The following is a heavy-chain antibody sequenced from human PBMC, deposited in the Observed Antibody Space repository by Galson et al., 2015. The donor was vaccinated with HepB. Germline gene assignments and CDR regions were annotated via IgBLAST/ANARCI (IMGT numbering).Heavy chain of an antibody. Sequence: SLRLSCAASGFTFSSYSMNWVRQAPGKGLEWVSSISSSSSYIYYADSVKGRFTISRDNAKNSLYLQMNSLRAEDTAVYYCAGHSGSYPTHSNDAFDIWGQGTMVTVSS. CDR1: GFTFSSYS. CDR2: ISSSSSYI. D-gene: IGHD1-26*01. J-gene: IGHJ3*02. V-gene: IGHV3-21*01. CDR3: AGHSGSYPTHSNDAFDI.